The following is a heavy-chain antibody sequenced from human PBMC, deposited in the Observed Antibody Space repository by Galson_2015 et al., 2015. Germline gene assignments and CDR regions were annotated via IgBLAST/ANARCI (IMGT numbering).Heavy chain of an antibody. D-gene: IGHD3-10*01. CDR3: ARELYYGSGSYYQYYFDY. V-gene: IGHV3-53*01. J-gene: IGHJ4*02. CDR2: IYSGDST. CDR1: GFTVSSNY. Sequence: SLRLSCAASGFTVSSNYMSWVRQAPGKGLEWVSVIYSGDSTDYADSVKGRFTISRDNSENTLYLQMNSLRAEDTAVYYCARELYYGSGSYYQYYFDYWGQGTLVTVSS.